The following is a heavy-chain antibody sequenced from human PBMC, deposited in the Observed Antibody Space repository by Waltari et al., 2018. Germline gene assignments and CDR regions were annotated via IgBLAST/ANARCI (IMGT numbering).Heavy chain of an antibody. J-gene: IGHJ4*02. CDR3: ARALYYYDSSGLSYFDY. V-gene: IGHV3-48*01. D-gene: IGHD3-22*01. Sequence: EVQLVESGGGLVQPGGSLRLSCAASGFTFSSYSMNWFRQAPGKGREWVSYISSSSSTIYYADSVKGRFTISRDNAKNSLYLQMNSLRAEDTAVYYCARALYYYDSSGLSYFDYWGQGTLVTVSS. CDR2: ISSSSSTI. CDR1: GFTFSSYS.